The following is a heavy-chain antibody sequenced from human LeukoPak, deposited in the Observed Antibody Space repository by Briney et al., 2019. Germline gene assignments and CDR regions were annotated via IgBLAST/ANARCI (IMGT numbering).Heavy chain of an antibody. V-gene: IGHV4-34*01. CDR2: INHSGST. D-gene: IGHD6-13*01. CDR3: ARAFAGLGAFDI. J-gene: IGHJ3*02. CDR1: GGSFSGYY. Sequence: SEPLSLTCAVYGGSFSGYYWSWIRQPPGKGLEWIGEINHSGSTNYNPSLKSRVTISVDTSKNQFSLKLSSVTAADTPEYYCARAFAGLGAFDIWGQGTMVTVSS.